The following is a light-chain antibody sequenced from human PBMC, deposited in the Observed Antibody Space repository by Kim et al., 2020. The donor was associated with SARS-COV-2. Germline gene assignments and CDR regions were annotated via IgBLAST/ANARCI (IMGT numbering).Light chain of an antibody. CDR1: QGISIY. CDR2: AAS. J-gene: IGKJ4*01. V-gene: IGKV1-17*03. CDR3: LQHSTYPLT. Sequence: ASVGDTVTSTRRACQGISIYLAWFHQRPGEFPNRLIYAASNLQSGVPSRFSGSGSGTEFTLTISSLQPEDFATYYCLQHSTYPLTFGGGTKVDIK.